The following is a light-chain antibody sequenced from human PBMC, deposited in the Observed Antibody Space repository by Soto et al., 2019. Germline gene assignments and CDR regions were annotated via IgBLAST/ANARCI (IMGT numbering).Light chain of an antibody. J-gene: IGLJ1*01. V-gene: IGLV2-14*01. Sequence: QSVLTRPASVSGSPGQSITISCTGTSSDVGGYNYVSWYQQHPGKAPKLMIYDVSNRPSGVSNRFSGSKSGNTASLTISGLQAEDEADYYCSSYTSSSTRVFGTGTNVTVL. CDR3: SSYTSSSTRV. CDR1: SSDVGGYNY. CDR2: DVS.